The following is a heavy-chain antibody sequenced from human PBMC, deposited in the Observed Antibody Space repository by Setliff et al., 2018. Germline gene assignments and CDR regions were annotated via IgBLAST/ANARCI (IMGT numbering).Heavy chain of an antibody. D-gene: IGHD4-17*01. CDR2: ISGSGGST. J-gene: IGHJ4*02. CDR3: AKERHGDYVLDY. CDR1: GFTFSSYA. Sequence: PGESLKISCAASGFTFSSYAMSWVRQAPGKGLEWVSAISGSGGSTYYADSVKGRFTISRDNSKNTLYLQMNSLRAKDTAVYYCAKERHGDYVLDYWGQGTLVTVSS. V-gene: IGHV3-23*01.